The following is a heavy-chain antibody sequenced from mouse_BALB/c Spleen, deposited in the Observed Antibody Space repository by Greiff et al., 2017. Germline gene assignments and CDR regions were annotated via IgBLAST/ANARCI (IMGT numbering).Heavy chain of an antibody. J-gene: IGHJ4*01. V-gene: IGHV2-9*02. CDR2: IWAGGST. CDR1: GFSLTSYG. D-gene: IGHD2-14*01. Sequence: QVQLKESGPGLVAPSQSLSITCTVSGFSLTSYGVHWVRQPPGKGLEWLGVIWAGGSTNYNSALMSRLSISKDNSKSQVFLKMNSLQTDDTAMYYCARGAYYRYDRYAMDYWGQGTSVTVSS. CDR3: ARGAYYRYDRYAMDY.